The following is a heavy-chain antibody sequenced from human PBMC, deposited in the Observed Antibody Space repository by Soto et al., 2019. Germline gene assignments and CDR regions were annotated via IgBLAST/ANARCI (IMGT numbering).Heavy chain of an antibody. V-gene: IGHV4-4*07. D-gene: IGHD4-17*01. Sequence: PSETVSLTCTVSGGSISNYYWSWIRQPAGKGLEWIGRIYSSGSTNYNPSLKSRVTMSVDTSKNQFSLKLTSVTAADTAVYFCARATRDYGDYGYFDSWGQGTLVTVSS. CDR2: IYSSGST. J-gene: IGHJ4*02. CDR3: ARATRDYGDYGYFDS. CDR1: GGSISNYY.